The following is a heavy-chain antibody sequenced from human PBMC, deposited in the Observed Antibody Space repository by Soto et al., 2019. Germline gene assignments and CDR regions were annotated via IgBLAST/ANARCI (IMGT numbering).Heavy chain of an antibody. Sequence: DVLLVESGGGLVKPGGSLRLSCAVSGFTLSSHTLTWVRQAPGKGLEWVSSITGTSTYIFQADSVKGRFTISRGNAKNPLYLQMNGLRADDTAVYYCARGSDSGDWYFDYWGQGTLVTVSS. V-gene: IGHV3-21*01. CDR2: ITGTSTYI. CDR3: ARGSDSGDWYFDY. D-gene: IGHD4-17*01. J-gene: IGHJ4*02. CDR1: GFTLSSHT.